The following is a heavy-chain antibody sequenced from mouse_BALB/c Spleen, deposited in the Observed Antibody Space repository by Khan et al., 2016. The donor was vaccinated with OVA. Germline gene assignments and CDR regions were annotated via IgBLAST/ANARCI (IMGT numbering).Heavy chain of an antibody. J-gene: IGHJ3*01. CDR1: GFTFSTYG. Sequence: EVELVESGGDLVKPGGSLKLSCAASGFTFSTYGMSWVRQTPDKRLEWVATISSGGSYTYYRDSVKGRFTISRDNAKNTLYLQMSSLKSDDTAMYYCARLAYYYNSEGFAYWGQGTLVTVSA. V-gene: IGHV5-6*01. CDR2: ISSGGSYT. CDR3: ARLAYYYNSEGFAY. D-gene: IGHD1-1*02.